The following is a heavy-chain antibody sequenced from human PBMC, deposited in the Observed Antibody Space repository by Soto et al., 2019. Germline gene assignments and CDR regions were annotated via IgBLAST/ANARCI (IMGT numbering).Heavy chain of an antibody. CDR1: GLTFSSYS. D-gene: IGHD3-3*01. J-gene: IGHJ6*02. Sequence: EVQLVESGGGLVQRGGCLGLSCAASGLTFSSYSMNWVRHAPRKGLEGVSYISSSSSTIYYAESVKGRVTISRANAKNSLYLQMNCLRAADTAVYYRALGVASSSYDYRMDVWGQGTTVTVSS. CDR3: ALGVASSSYDYRMDV. CDR2: ISSSSSTI. V-gene: IGHV3-48*01.